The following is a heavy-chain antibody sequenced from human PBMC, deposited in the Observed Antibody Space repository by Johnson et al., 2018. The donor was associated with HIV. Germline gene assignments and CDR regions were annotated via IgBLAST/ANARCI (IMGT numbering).Heavy chain of an antibody. CDR2: ISYDGSNK. D-gene: IGHD6-13*01. CDR1: GFTFSSYG. Sequence: QVQLVESGGGVVQPGGSLRLSCAASGFTFSSYGMHWVRQAPGKGLEWVADISYDGSNKYYADSVKGRFTISRDNSKNTLYLQMNSLRAEDTAVYYSAKTYSSSWYAFDIWGQGTMVTVSS. J-gene: IGHJ3*02. CDR3: AKTYSSSWYAFDI. V-gene: IGHV3-30*18.